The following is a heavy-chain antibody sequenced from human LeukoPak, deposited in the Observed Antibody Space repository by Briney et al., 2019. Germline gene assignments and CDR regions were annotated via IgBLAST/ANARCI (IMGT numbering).Heavy chain of an antibody. D-gene: IGHD1-7*01. CDR1: GFTFSSYT. CDR2: ISGRGAST. CDR3: SKAAGNWNYKPFDY. V-gene: IGHV3-23*01. J-gene: IGHJ4*02. Sequence: QSGGSLRLSCAASGFTFSSYTMSWVRQAPGKGLEWVSAISGRGASTFYADSVKGRFTISGDNSKNTLYLQMNSLRAEDTAVYYCSKAAGNWNYKPFDYWGQGTLVTVSS.